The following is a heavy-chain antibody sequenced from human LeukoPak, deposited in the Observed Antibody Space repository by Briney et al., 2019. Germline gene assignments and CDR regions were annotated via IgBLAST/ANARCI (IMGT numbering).Heavy chain of an antibody. Sequence: GGSLRLSCAASGFTFNNYGMTWVRQAPGKGLEWVSGINWNGRSTGYADSVKGRFTISRDNAKNSLYLQMNNLRAEDTALYYCAKVGGILRAFDIWGQGTMVTVSS. CDR2: INWNGRST. D-gene: IGHD6-13*01. CDR1: GFTFNNYG. CDR3: AKVGGILRAFDI. V-gene: IGHV3-20*04. J-gene: IGHJ3*02.